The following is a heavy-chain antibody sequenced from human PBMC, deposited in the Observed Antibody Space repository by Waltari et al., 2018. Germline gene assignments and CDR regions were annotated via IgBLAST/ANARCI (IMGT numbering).Heavy chain of an antibody. CDR2: IYTSGST. CDR3: ARKGLGYAPHFDY. CDR1: GGSISSGSYY. D-gene: IGHD5-12*01. J-gene: IGHJ4*02. V-gene: IGHV4-61*09. Sequence: QVQLQESGPGLVKPSQTLSLTCTVSGGSISSGSYYWSWIRQPAGKGLEWIGYIYTSGSTNYNPSLKSRVTISVDTSKNQFSLKLSSVTAADTAVYYCARKGLGYAPHFDYWGQGTLVTVSS.